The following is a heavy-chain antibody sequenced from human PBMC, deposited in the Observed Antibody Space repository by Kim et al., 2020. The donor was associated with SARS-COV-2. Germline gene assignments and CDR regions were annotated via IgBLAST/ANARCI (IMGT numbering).Heavy chain of an antibody. D-gene: IGHD2-21*01. CDR2: ISWNSGSI. J-gene: IGHJ6*03. CDR1: GFTFDDYA. CDR3: AKDICGGCYYYYYMDV. Sequence: GGSLRLSCAASGFTFDDYAMHWVRQAPGKGLEWVSGISWNSGSIGYADSVKGRFTISRDNAKNSLYLQMNSLRAEDTALYYCAKDICGGCYYYYYMDVWGKGTTVTVSS. V-gene: IGHV3-9*01.